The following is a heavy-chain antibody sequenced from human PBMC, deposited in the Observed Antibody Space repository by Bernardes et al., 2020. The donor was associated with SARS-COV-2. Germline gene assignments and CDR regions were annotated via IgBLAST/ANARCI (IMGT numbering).Heavy chain of an antibody. J-gene: IGHJ4*02. Sequence: ASVKVSCKASGYTFTGYYMHWVRQAPGQGLEWMGWINPNSGGTNYAQKFQGWVTMTRDTSISTAYMELSRLRSDDTAVYYCARELIAAAGTYYYFDYWGQGTLVTVSS. CDR2: INPNSGGT. CDR3: ARELIAAAGTYYYFDY. V-gene: IGHV1-2*04. CDR1: GYTFTGYY. D-gene: IGHD6-13*01.